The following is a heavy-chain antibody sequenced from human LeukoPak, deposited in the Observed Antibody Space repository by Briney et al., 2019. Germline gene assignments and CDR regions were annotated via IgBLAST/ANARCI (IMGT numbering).Heavy chain of an antibody. CDR2: VYYNGNS. CDR1: GDSISGYY. D-gene: IGHD1-1*01. V-gene: IGHV4-59*01. CDR3: ARAHSNNWHVDY. Sequence: PSETLSLTCTVSGDSISGYYWSWIRQPPGKGLEWIGYVYYNGNSDYNPSLKSRVSMSIDTSKNQLSLKLSSVTAADTAVYYCARAHSNNWHVDYWDQGTLVTVSS. J-gene: IGHJ4*02.